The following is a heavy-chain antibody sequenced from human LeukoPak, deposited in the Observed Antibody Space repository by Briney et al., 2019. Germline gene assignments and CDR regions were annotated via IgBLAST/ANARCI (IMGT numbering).Heavy chain of an antibody. CDR2: IYTSGST. V-gene: IGHV4-4*07. CDR3: ASSRDGYNRPYFDY. CDR1: GGSISSYY. D-gene: IGHD5-24*01. Sequence: SETLSLTCTVSGGSISSYYWSWIRQPAGKGLEWIGRIYTSGSTNYNPSLKSRVTMSVDTSKNQFSLKLSSVTAADTAVYYCASSRDGYNRPYFDYWGQGTLVTVSS. J-gene: IGHJ4*02.